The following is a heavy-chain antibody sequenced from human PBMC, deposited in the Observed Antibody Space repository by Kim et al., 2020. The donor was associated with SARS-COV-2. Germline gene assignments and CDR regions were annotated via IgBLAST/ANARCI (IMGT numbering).Heavy chain of an antibody. D-gene: IGHD2-2*02. CDR2: INHSGST. V-gene: IGHV4-34*01. Sequence: SETLSLTCAVYGGSFSGYYWSWIRQPPGKGLEWIGEINHSGSTNYNPSLKSRVTISVDTSKNQFSLKLSSVTAADTAVYYCARVVVPAAIHSYYYYYYMDVWGKGTTVTVSS. CDR1: GGSFSGYY. CDR3: ARVVVPAAIHSYYYYYYMDV. J-gene: IGHJ6*03.